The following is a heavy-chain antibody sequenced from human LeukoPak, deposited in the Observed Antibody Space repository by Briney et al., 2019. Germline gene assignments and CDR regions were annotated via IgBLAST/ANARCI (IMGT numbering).Heavy chain of an antibody. CDR1: EFTFSSNA. CDR2: IGSDSRA. Sequence: PGGSLRLSCAASEFTFSSNAMSWVRQAPGKGLEWVSGIGSDSRAHYADSVEGRFTISRDNSKNMLYLQMNNLRAEDTAVYYCAKDILRWSFDYWGQGTPVTVSS. J-gene: IGHJ4*02. CDR3: AKDILRWSFDY. V-gene: IGHV3-23*01. D-gene: IGHD4-17*01.